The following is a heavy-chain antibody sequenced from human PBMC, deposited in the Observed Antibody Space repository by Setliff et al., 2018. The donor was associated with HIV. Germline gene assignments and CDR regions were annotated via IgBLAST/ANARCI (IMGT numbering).Heavy chain of an antibody. Sequence: SETLSLTCTVSGGSISSYYWSWIRQPLGKGLEWIGYIYTSGSINYNPSLKSRVTLSVDTSKHQFSLKLSSVTAADTAVYYCARVQMAYAAFDVWGQGTMVTVSS. CDR1: GGSISSYY. V-gene: IGHV4-4*09. CDR3: ARVQMAYAAFDV. J-gene: IGHJ3*01. CDR2: IYTSGSI. D-gene: IGHD4-17*01.